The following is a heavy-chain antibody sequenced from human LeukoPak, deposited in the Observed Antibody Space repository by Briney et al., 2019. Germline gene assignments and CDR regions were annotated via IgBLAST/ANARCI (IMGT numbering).Heavy chain of an antibody. CDR2: ISYDGSNK. CDR3: AKVIAVAGIVGAFDI. V-gene: IGHV3-30*18. CDR1: GFTFSSYG. Sequence: GRSLRLSCAAPGFTFSSYGMHWVRQAPGKGLEWVAVISYDGSNKYYADSVKGRFTISRDNSKNTLYLQMNSLRAEDTAVYYCAKVIAVAGIVGAFDIWGQGTMVTVSS. D-gene: IGHD6-19*01. J-gene: IGHJ3*02.